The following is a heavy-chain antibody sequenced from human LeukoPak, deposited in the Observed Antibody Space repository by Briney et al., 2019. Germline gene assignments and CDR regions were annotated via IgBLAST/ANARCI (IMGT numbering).Heavy chain of an antibody. CDR2: ISGSASST. Sequence: PGGSLRLSCAASGFTFSNYATSWVRQAPGKGPEWVSAISGSASSTYYADSVKGRFTISRDNSKNTLYLQMNSLRAEDTAVYYCVRDRDWGFDYWGQGTLVTVSS. V-gene: IGHV3-23*01. CDR3: VRDRDWGFDY. J-gene: IGHJ4*02. CDR1: GFTFSNYA. D-gene: IGHD3/OR15-3a*01.